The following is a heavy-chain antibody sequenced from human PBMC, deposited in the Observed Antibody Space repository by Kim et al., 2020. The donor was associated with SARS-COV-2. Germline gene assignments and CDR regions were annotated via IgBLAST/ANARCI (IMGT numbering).Heavy chain of an antibody. D-gene: IGHD6-25*01. CDR1: GGSISSSNW. CDR2: IYHSGST. V-gene: IGHV4-4*02. J-gene: IGHJ6*02. Sequence: SETLSLTCAVSGGSISSSNWWSWVRQPPGKGLEWIGEIYHSGSTNYNPSLKSRVTISVDKSKNQFSLKLSSVTAADTAVYYCARDREQRVSYGMDVWGQGTTVTVSS. CDR3: ARDREQRVSYGMDV.